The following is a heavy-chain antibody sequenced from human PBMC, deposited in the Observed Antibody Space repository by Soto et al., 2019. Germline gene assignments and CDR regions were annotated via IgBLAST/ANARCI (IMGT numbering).Heavy chain of an antibody. CDR1: GGTFSSYA. CDR3: ARDPSSGSYSLGAFDI. Sequence: QVQLVQSGAEVKKPGSSVKVSCKASGGTFSSYAISWVRQAPGQGLEWMGGIIPIFGTANYAQKFQGRVTSTADESTSTAYMELSSLRSEDTAVYYCARDPSSGSYSLGAFDIWGQGTMVTVSS. CDR2: IIPIFGTA. D-gene: IGHD1-26*01. J-gene: IGHJ3*02. V-gene: IGHV1-69*01.